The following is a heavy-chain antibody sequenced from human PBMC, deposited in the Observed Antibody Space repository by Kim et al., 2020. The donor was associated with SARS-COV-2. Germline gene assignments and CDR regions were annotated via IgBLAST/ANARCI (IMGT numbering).Heavy chain of an antibody. CDR2: INTDAGDT. CDR1: GYTFSNYG. J-gene: IGHJ4*02. V-gene: IGHV1-18*01. CDR3: ARDGSGSGIDH. D-gene: IGHD1-26*01. Sequence: ASVKVSCKASGYTFSNYGISWVRQAPGQGLEWMGWINTDAGDTQLAQKFQGRVTLTKYTSTSTAYMELRSLRPDDTAIYYCARDGSGSGIDHWGQGTLGT.